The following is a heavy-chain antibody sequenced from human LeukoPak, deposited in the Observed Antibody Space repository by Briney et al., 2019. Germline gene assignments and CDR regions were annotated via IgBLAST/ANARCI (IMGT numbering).Heavy chain of an antibody. J-gene: IGHJ4*02. V-gene: IGHV3-23*01. CDR3: VKDPLGYGGHYFDN. D-gene: IGHD4-23*01. Sequence: GALRPPLGTSGFSFNSYSINWVRQAPGKGPEWGSTISGRTDGPYYADSVKGRFTTSRDNSKNTMYLQINNVRAEDTAVYYCVKDPLGYGGHYFDNWGQGTRVTVSS. CDR2: ISGRTDGP. CDR1: GFSFNSYS.